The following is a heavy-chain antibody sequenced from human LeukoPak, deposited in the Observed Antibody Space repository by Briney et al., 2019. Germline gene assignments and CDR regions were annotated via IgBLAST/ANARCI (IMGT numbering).Heavy chain of an antibody. J-gene: IGHJ6*02. CDR3: AKDLGYYDSSGIYYYYGMDV. V-gene: IGHV3-33*06. D-gene: IGHD3-22*01. CDR2: IWYDGSNK. CDR1: GFTFSSYG. Sequence: PGRSLRLSCAASGFTFSSYGMHWVRQAPGKGLEWVAVIWYDGSNKYYADSVKGRFTISRDNSKNTLYLQMNSLRAEDTAVYYCAKDLGYYDSSGIYYYYGMDVWGQGTTVTVSS.